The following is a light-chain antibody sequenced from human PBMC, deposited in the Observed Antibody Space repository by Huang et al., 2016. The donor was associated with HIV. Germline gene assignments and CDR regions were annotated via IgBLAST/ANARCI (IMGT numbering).Light chain of an antibody. CDR1: HNITDNF. CDR3: QQYLSSPLT. Sequence: DIVLTQSPGTLSLSPGERAALSCRASHNITDNFLAWYQQGSGQAPRLLIYGASNRAIGIPDRFSGRGSGTDFTLIISRLEPQDSAVYYCQQYLSSPLTFGGGTNVEIK. V-gene: IGKV3-20*01. CDR2: GAS. J-gene: IGKJ4*01.